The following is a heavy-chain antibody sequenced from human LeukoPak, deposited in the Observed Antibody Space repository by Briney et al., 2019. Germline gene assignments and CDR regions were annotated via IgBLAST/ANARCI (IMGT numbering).Heavy chain of an antibody. CDR2: ISGSGGST. Sequence: GGSLRLSCAASGFTFSSYAMSWLRQAPGKGLEWVSAISGSGGSTYYADSVKGRFTISRDNSKNTLYLQMNSLRDEDTAVYYGARVAYDTDAFDIWGQETMVTVSS. V-gene: IGHV3-23*01. D-gene: IGHD2-8*01. CDR1: GFTFSSYA. CDR3: ARVAYDTDAFDI. J-gene: IGHJ3*02.